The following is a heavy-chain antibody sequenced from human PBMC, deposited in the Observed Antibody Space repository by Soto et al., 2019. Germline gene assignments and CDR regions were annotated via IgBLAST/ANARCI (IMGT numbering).Heavy chain of an antibody. V-gene: IGHV4-59*01. CDR1: VGSISSYY. Sequence: APETLPLTCTVSVGSISSYYWSWVRQPPGKGLEWIGYIYYSGSTNYNPSLKSRVTISVDTSKNQFSLKLSSVTAADTAVYYCALTNGYYKNWGGFWGQRYLVTVCS. CDR3: ALTNGYYKNWGGF. D-gene: IGHD3-22*01. CDR2: IYYSGST. J-gene: IGHJ4*02.